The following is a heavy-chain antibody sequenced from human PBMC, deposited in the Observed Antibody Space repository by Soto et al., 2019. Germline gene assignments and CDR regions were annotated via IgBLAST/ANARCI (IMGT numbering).Heavy chain of an antibody. CDR2: IKQDGSEK. CDR3: GRDLPSISGRPGGWFDP. D-gene: IGHD6-6*01. J-gene: IGHJ5*02. Sequence: PWGSLRLSCAAFVFPFSRYWMSWVRQAPGKGLEWVANIKQDGSEKSYVDSVKGRFSISRDNAKNSLYLQMNSLRVEDTAVYFCGRDLPSISGRPGGWFDPWGQGTLVTVSS. CDR1: VFPFSRYW. V-gene: IGHV3-7*01.